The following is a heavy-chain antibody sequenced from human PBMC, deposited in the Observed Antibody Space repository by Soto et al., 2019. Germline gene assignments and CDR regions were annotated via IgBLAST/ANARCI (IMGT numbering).Heavy chain of an antibody. CDR1: GYNFTTYW. V-gene: IGHV5-51*01. CDR3: TRQSSAWAFDY. Sequence: GESLKISCKGSGYNFTTYWIGWVRQMPGKGLEWMGIIYPGDSETRYSPSFQGQVTISADKSISTAYLQWSSLKASDTAMYYCTRQSSAWAFDYWAQGALVTVS. CDR2: IYPGDSET. D-gene: IGHD6-19*01. J-gene: IGHJ4*02.